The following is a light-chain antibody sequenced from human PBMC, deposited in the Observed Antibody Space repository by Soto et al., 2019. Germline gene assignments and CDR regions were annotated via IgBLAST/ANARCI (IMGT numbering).Light chain of an antibody. CDR1: QSVSRTY. CDR3: QQYGSSPLT. J-gene: IGKJ1*01. Sequence: EIVFTQSSGALPLSPGERATLSCRASQSVSRTYLAWYQQKPGQAPRLIIYGASCRATGIQDWFSGSGAGTDCTRPISRLDPEGVAVSYCQQYGSSPLTFGQGTKVDIK. V-gene: IGKV3-20*01. CDR2: GAS.